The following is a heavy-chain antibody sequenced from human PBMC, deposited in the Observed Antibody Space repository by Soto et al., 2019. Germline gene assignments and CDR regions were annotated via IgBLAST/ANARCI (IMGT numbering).Heavy chain of an antibody. J-gene: IGHJ6*02. CDR3: ARGCGGDCHHGMDV. Sequence: QVQLQESGPGLVKPSQTLSLTCTVSGGSISSGGYYWSWIRQHPGKGLEWIGYIYYSGSTYYNPSLKTRVTISVETSKNQLSLKLSSVTAADTAVYYCARGCGGDCHHGMDVWGQGTTVTVSS. D-gene: IGHD2-21*02. CDR2: IYYSGST. CDR1: GGSISSGGYY. V-gene: IGHV4-31*03.